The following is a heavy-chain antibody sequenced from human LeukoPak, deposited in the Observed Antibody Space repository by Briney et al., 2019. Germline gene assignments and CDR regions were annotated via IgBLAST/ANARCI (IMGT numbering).Heavy chain of an antibody. V-gene: IGHV3-48*04. CDR2: ISGGSNKI. CDR1: TFTFSSYS. CDR3: ARDLSASWYSLGS. D-gene: IGHD6-13*01. J-gene: IGHJ4*02. Sequence: GGSLRLSCTASTFTFSSYSMNWVRQAPGKGLEWVSHISGGSNKIYYADSVKGRFTISRDNAKNSLYLQMTSLRAEDTALYYCARDLSASWYSLGSWGQGTLVTVSS.